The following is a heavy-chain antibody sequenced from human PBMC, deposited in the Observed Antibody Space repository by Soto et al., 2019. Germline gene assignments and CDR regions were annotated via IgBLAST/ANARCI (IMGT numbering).Heavy chain of an antibody. J-gene: IGHJ6*02. CDR2: IRSKAYGGTT. Sequence: GGSLRLSCTASGFTFGDYAMSWFRQAPGKGLEWVGFIRSKAYGGTTEYAASVKGRFTISRDDSKSIAYLQMNSLKTEDTAVYYCTRGDGPTAGYYYGMDVWGQGTTVTVSS. CDR1: GFTFGDYA. D-gene: IGHD4-17*01. CDR3: TRGDGPTAGYYYGMDV. V-gene: IGHV3-49*03.